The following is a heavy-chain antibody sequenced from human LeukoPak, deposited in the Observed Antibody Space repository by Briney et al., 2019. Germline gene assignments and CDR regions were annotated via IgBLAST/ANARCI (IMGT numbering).Heavy chain of an antibody. J-gene: IGHJ4*02. CDR3: ARDRVQIWSYVGTFDS. V-gene: IGHV3-30-3*01. Sequence: GGSLRLSCATSGFTLTSYTMHWVRQAPGKGLEWVAVVSYDGTKISYADSVKGRFTMSRDISKNTLYLQMNSLKPEDSALYYCARDRVQIWSYVGTFDSWGQGTLVAVSS. D-gene: IGHD5-18*01. CDR2: VSYDGTKI. CDR1: GFTLTSYT.